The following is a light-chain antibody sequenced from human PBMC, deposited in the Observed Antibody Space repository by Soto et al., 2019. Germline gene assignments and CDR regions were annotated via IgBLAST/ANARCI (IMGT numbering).Light chain of an antibody. CDR2: DAS. Sequence: EKGMTQSPATLSVSPGGRATLSSRASQSVGSTLAWYQQKPGQPPRLLIYDASTRATGIPARFSGSGSGTEFTLTISSLQSEDFAVYYCQQYNTWPRTFGQGTKVDIK. CDR1: QSVGST. CDR3: QQYNTWPRT. J-gene: IGKJ1*01. V-gene: IGKV3-15*01.